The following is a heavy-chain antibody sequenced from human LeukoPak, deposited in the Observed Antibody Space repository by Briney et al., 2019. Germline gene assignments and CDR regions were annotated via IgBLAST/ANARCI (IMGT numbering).Heavy chain of an antibody. CDR3: ARDLSGYYATGAFDI. CDR1: GGSISSGGYY. J-gene: IGHJ3*02. CDR2: NYYSGST. Sequence: SQALSLTCTVSGGSISSGGYYWSWIRQHPGKGLEWIGYNYYSGSTYYNPSLKSRVTISVDTSKNQFSLKLSSVTAADTAVYYCARDLSGYYATGAFDIWGQGTMVTVSS. V-gene: IGHV4-31*03. D-gene: IGHD3-22*01.